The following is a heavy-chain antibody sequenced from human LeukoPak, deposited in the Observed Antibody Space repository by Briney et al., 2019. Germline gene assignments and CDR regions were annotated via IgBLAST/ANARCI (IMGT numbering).Heavy chain of an antibody. CDR2: IYSGGST. D-gene: IGHD1-26*01. CDR1: GFTVSSNY. Sequence: GGSLRLSCAASGFTVSSNYMSWVRQAPGKGLEWVSVIYSGGSTYYADSVKGRFTISGDNSKNTLYLQMNNLRAEDTAVYYCARDGGYGSYVSPSNWYFDLWGRGTLVTVSS. CDR3: ARDGGYGSYVSPSNWYFDL. J-gene: IGHJ2*01. V-gene: IGHV3-53*01.